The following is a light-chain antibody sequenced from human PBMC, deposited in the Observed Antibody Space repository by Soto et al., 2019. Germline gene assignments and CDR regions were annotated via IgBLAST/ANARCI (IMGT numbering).Light chain of an antibody. V-gene: IGKV3-15*01. CDR3: QHYSTWLWT. CDR2: GAS. Sequence: EIVMTQSPATLSVSPGERATLSCRASQSVSSKLAWYQQKPGQGPRLLIYGASTRATGIPARFSGSGSGTEFTLPISSLQSEDLEVYYCQHYSTWLWTFGQGTKVEIK. J-gene: IGKJ1*01. CDR1: QSVSSK.